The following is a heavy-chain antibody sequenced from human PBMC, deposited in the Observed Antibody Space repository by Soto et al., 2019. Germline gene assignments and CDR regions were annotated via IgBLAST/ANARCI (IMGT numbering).Heavy chain of an antibody. V-gene: IGHV4-59*08. J-gene: IGHJ6*03. CDR3: ARHKGGRYCSGGSCYPLRYYYYYLDV. CDR2: IYYSGST. Sequence: PSETLSLTCTVSGGSISSYYWSWIRQPPGKGLEWIGYIYYSGSTNYNPSLKSRVTISVDTSKNQFSLKLSSVTAADTAVYYCARHKGGRYCSGGSCYPLRYYYYYLDVWGKGTTVTGSS. CDR1: GGSISSYY. D-gene: IGHD2-15*01.